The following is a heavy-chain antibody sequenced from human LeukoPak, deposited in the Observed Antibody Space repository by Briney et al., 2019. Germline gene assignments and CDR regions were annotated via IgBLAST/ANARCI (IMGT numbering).Heavy chain of an antibody. CDR2: IYYSGST. CDR3: ARESIYGDYGDPDAFDI. CDR1: GGSVSSSDYY. Sequence: SETLSLTCTVSGGSVSSSDYYWGWIRQPPGKGLEWIGYIYYSGSTNYNPSLKSRVTISVDTSKNQFSLKLSSVTAADTGVYYCARESIYGDYGDPDAFDIWGQGTMVTVSS. V-gene: IGHV4-61*08. J-gene: IGHJ3*02. D-gene: IGHD4-17*01.